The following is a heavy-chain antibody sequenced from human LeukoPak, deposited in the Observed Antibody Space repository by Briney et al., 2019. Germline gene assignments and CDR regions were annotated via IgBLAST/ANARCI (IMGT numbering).Heavy chain of an antibody. J-gene: IGHJ4*02. CDR2: VNPNSGGT. Sequence: ASVKVSFKASGYTFSDCCMHWVRQAPGQGLEWMGWVNPNSGGTNYAQKFQGRFTMTRDTSINTAYMEVSGLRSDDTAVYYCSRGAPTIAMTGTGLDYWGQGTLVAVSS. CDR1: GYTFSDCC. CDR3: SRGAPTIAMTGTGLDY. V-gene: IGHV1-2*02. D-gene: IGHD6-19*01.